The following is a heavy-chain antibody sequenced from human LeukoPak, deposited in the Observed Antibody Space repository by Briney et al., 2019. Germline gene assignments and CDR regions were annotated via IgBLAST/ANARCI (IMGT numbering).Heavy chain of an antibody. J-gene: IGHJ6*03. CDR3: ARGVVVVPAATYYYYMDV. CDR1: GGTFSSYA. V-gene: IGHV1-69*05. D-gene: IGHD2-2*01. Sequence: ASVKVSCKASGGTFSSYAISWVRQAPGQGLEWMGGIIPIFGTANYAQKFQGRVTITTDESTSTAYMELSSLRSEDTAVYYCARGVVVVPAATYYYYMDVWGKGTTVTVSS. CDR2: IIPIFGTA.